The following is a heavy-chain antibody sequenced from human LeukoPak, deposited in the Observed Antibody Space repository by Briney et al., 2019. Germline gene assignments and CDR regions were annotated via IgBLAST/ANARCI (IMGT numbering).Heavy chain of an antibody. CDR3: ARESERYGSGSYYSLFDY. V-gene: IGHV3-74*01. CDR2: INSDGSST. J-gene: IGHJ4*02. Sequence: GGSLRLSCAASGFTFSSYWMHWVRQAPGKGLVWVSRINSDGSSTNYADSVKGRFTIARDNAKNTLYLQMNSLRAEDTAVYYCARESERYGSGSYYSLFDYWGQGTLVTVSS. CDR1: GFTFSSYW. D-gene: IGHD3-10*01.